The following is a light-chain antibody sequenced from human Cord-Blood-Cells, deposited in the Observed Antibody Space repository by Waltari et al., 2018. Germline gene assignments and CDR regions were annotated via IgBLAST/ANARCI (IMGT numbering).Light chain of an antibody. CDR2: LNIDGSH. J-gene: IGLJ3*02. Sequence: QLVLTQSPSPPAPLGASVKLTCTLSSWHSSYAIAWHQQQPEKGPRYLMKLNIDGSHSKGDGIPDRFSGSSSGAERYLTISSLQSEDEADYYCQTWGTGIRVFGGGTKLTVL. CDR1: SWHSSYA. CDR3: QTWGTGIRV. V-gene: IGLV4-69*01.